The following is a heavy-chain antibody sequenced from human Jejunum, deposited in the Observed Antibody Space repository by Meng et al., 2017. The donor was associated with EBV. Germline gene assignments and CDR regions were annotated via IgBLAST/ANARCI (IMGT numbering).Heavy chain of an antibody. CDR1: GFSLNTGGVA. Sequence: QITLKESGPTLVKPXXTLTLTRTFSGFSLNTGGVAVGWIRQTPAKALEWLALIYGDDNKRYSPSLTSRLTITKDTSKNQVVLTMTNMDPVDTATYYCAHRQNWNYDYWGQGTLVTVSS. V-gene: IGHV2-5*02. J-gene: IGHJ4*02. D-gene: IGHD1-7*01. CDR3: AHRQNWNYDY. CDR2: IYGDDNK.